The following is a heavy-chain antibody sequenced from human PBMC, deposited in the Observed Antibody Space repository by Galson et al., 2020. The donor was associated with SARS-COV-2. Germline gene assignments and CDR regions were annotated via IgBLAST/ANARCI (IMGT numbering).Heavy chain of an antibody. V-gene: IGHV2-70*13. CDR2: IDWDDDK. D-gene: IGHD3-10*01. CDR1: GFPLGTSGMC. Sequence: SGPTLVKPTQTLTLTFAFSGFPLGTSGMCISWIRQPPGKSLEWLALIDWDDDKYYSTSLRTRLNIYMYTSKNQVVLTMRNFDPVDTATDYCAGMSEDYYKDAFDSWGQGTMVTVSS. J-gene: IGHJ3*02. CDR3: AGMSEDYYKDAFDS.